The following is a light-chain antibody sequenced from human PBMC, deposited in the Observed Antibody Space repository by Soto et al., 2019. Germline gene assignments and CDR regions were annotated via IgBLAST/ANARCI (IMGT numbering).Light chain of an antibody. V-gene: IGKV3-20*01. J-gene: IGKJ4*01. CDR3: QQYGSSPLLT. CDR2: GAS. CDR1: QSVSSSY. Sequence: EIVLTQSPGTLSLSPGERATLSCRASQSVSSSYLAWYQQKPGQAPRLLIYGASSRATGIPARFSGSGSGTYFTLTISRLEPEDFAVYYCQQYGSSPLLTFGGGTKVEIK.